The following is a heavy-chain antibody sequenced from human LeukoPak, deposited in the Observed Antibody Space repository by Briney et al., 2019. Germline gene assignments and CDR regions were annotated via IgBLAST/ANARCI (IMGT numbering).Heavy chain of an antibody. V-gene: IGHV1-18*01. CDR2: ISSYNSNT. CDR3: ARDSAFYYGGRYGMDV. J-gene: IGHJ6*02. D-gene: IGHD4-23*01. Sequence: GATLKVSCKASGYTFTSYGISWVRQAPGQGLEWMGWISSYNSNTNYPQKLQGRVTMTTDTSTSTAYLELRSLRSDDTAVYYCARDSAFYYGGRYGMDVWGQGTRVT. CDR1: GYTFTSYG.